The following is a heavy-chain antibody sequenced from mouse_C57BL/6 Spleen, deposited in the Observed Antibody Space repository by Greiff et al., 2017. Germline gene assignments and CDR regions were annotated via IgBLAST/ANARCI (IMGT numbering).Heavy chain of an antibody. D-gene: IGHD1-1*01. J-gene: IGHJ3*01. CDR2: ISDGGSYT. CDR1: GFTFSSYA. CDR3: AREGGSSYSAWFAY. Sequence: VQLKESGGGLVKPGGSLKLSCAASGFTFSSYAMSWVRQTPEKRLEWVATISDGGSYTYYPDNVKGRFTISRDNAKNNQYMQMSHLKSEDTAMYYCAREGGSSYSAWFAYWGQGTLVTVSA. V-gene: IGHV5-4*01.